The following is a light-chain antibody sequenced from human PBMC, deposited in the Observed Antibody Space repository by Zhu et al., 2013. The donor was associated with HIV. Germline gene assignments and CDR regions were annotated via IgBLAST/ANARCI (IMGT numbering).Light chain of an antibody. J-gene: IGLJ2*01. CDR2: EVS. V-gene: IGLV2-14*02. CDR3: SSYTSSSPYVV. CDR1: SSDVGSYNL. Sequence: QSALTQPASVSGSPGQSITISCTGTSSDVGSYNLVSWYQQHPGKAPKFMIYEVSNRPSGVSSRFSGSKSGDTASLTISGLQAEDEAEYYCSSYTSSSPYVVFGGGTKLTVL.